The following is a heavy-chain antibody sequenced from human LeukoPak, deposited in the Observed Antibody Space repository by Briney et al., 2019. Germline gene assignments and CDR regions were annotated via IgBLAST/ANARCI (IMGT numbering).Heavy chain of an antibody. CDR1: GYTFTGYY. CDR2: INPNSGGT. D-gene: IGHD3-3*01. CDR3: ASTREEDNHYDFWSGYYHYYYYGMDV. V-gene: IGHV1-2*02. Sequence: ASVKVSCKASGYTFTGYYMHWVRQAPGQGLEWMGWINPNSGGTNYAQKFQGRVTMTRDTSISTAYMELSRLSSDDTAVYYCASTREEDNHYDFWSGYYHYYYYGMDVWGQGTTVTVSS. J-gene: IGHJ6*02.